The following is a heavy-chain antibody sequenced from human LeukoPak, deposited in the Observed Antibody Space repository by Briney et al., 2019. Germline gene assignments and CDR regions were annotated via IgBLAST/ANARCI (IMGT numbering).Heavy chain of an antibody. CDR3: ATYLRDTAAGYYYFNY. Sequence: PGGSLRLSCAASGFTFSTFYMGWVRQAPGKGLEWVANIRQDGNEQHYVDSVKGRFTISRDNAKSSVYLQMNSLSAEDTAIYYCATYLRDTAAGYYYFNYWGQGTLVTVSS. CDR2: IRQDGNEQ. J-gene: IGHJ4*02. D-gene: IGHD5-18*01. CDR1: GFTFSTFY. V-gene: IGHV3-7*01.